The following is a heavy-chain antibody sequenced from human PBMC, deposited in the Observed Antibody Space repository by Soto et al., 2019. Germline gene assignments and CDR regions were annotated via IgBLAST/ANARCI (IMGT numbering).Heavy chain of an antibody. J-gene: IGHJ6*03. CDR3: ARPRGSGYDSYYYYYMDV. Sequence: QLQLQESGPGLVKPSETLSLTCTVSGGSISSSSYYWGWIRQPPGKGLEWIGSIYYSGSTYYNPSLKSRVTISVDTSKNQFSLKLSSVTAADTAVYYCARPRGSGYDSYYYYYMDVWGKGTTVTVSS. D-gene: IGHD5-12*01. V-gene: IGHV4-39*01. CDR1: GGSISSSSYY. CDR2: IYYSGST.